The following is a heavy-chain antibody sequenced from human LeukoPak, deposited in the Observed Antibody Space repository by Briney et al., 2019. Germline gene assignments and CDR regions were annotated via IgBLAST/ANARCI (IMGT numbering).Heavy chain of an antibody. CDR2: IIPILGIA. Sequence: SVKVSCKASGGTFSSYAISWVRQAPGQGLEWMGRIIPILGIANYVQKFQGRVTITADKSTSTAYMELSSLRSEDTAVYYCASSYDYGDYFNYYFDYWGQGTLVTVSS. V-gene: IGHV1-69*04. CDR1: GGTFSSYA. CDR3: ASSYDYGDYFNYYFDY. D-gene: IGHD4-17*01. J-gene: IGHJ4*02.